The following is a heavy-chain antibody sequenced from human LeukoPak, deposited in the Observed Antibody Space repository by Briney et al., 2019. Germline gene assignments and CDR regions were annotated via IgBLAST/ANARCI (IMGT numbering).Heavy chain of an antibody. CDR2: IRYDGSNK. Sequence: PGGSLRLSCAASGFTFSSYGMHWVRQAPGKGLEWVAFIRYDGSNKYYADSVKGRFTISRDNSKNTLYLQMNSLRAEDTAVYYCAKVAYCSSTSCYVAPFVDYWGQGTLVTVSS. CDR3: AKVAYCSSTSCYVAPFVDY. CDR1: GFTFSSYG. D-gene: IGHD2-2*01. V-gene: IGHV3-30*02. J-gene: IGHJ4*02.